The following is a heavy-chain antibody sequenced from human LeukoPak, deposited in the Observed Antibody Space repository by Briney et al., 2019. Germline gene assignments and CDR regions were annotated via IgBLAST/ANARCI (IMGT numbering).Heavy chain of an antibody. CDR3: ARYSSGWYYFDY. V-gene: IGHV4-59*08. J-gene: IGHJ4*02. CDR2: IYYSGST. D-gene: IGHD6-19*01. Sequence: SETLSLTCTVSGGSISSYYWSWIRQPPGKGLEWIGYIYYSGSTNYNPSLKSRVTISVDTSKNQFSLKLSSVTAADTAVYYCARYSSGWYYFDYWGQGTLVTVSS. CDR1: GGSISSYY.